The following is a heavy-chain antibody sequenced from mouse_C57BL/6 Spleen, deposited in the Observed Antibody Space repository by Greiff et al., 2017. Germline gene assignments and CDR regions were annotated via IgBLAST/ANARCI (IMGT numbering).Heavy chain of an antibody. J-gene: IGHJ3*01. CDR2: INPNNGGT. D-gene: IGHD2-4*01. CDR3: ARRNYDYAWFAY. CDR1: GYTFTDYY. V-gene: IGHV1-26*01. Sequence: VQLQQSGPELVKPGASVKISCKASGYTFTDYYMNWVKQSHGKSLEWIGDINPNNGGTSYNQKFKGKATLTVDKSSSTAYMELRSLTSEDSAVYYCARRNYDYAWFAYWGQGTLVTVSA.